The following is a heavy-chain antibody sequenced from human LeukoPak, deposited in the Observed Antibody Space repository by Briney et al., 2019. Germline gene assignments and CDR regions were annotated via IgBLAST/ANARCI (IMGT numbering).Heavy chain of an antibody. CDR1: GGSFSGYY. CDR3: ARGRDIVVVPAARRKPNWFDP. D-gene: IGHD2-2*01. CDR2: INHSGST. V-gene: IGHV4-34*01. Sequence: SETLSLTCAVYGGSFSGYYWSWIRQPPGKGLEWIGEINHSGSTNYNPSLKSRVTISVDTSKNQFSLKLSSVTAADTAVYYCARGRDIVVVPAARRKPNWFDPRGQGTLVTVSS. J-gene: IGHJ5*02.